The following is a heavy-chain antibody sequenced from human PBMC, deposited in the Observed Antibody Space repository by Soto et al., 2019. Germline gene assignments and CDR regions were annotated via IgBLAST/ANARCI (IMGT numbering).Heavy chain of an antibody. D-gene: IGHD3-22*01. CDR1: GYTFTSYA. CDR3: ARVDRGTYGMDV. V-gene: IGHV1-3*01. Sequence: QVQLVQSGAEVKKPGASVKGSCKASGYTFTSYAMHWVRQAPGQRLEWMGWINAGNGNTKYLQKFQGRVTITRDPSASTAYMELSSRRSEDTAVYYCARVDRGTYGMDVWGQGTTVTVSS. J-gene: IGHJ6*02. CDR2: INAGNGNT.